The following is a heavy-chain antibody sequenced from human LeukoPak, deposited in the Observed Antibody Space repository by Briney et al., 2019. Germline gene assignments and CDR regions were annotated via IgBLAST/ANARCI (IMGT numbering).Heavy chain of an antibody. D-gene: IGHD4-23*01. V-gene: IGHV5-51*01. CDR2: IDPGDSAT. CDR1: GYSFTSYL. J-gene: IGHJ4*02. Sequence: GEYLKISCQGSGYSFTSYLIAWVRQLPGKGLEWMGIIDPGDSATKYRPSFQGQVTFSADKSITTAYLQWSSLKASDTAMYYCARHTTVGGSLRFDYWGQGTLVSVSS. CDR3: ARHTTVGGSLRFDY.